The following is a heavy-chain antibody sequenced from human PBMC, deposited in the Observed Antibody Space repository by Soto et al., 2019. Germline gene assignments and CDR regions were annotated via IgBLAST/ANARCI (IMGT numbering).Heavy chain of an antibody. J-gene: IGHJ4*02. Sequence: QVQLVESGGGVVQPGRSLRLSCVASGVTFNKYGMHWVRQAPGKGLEWLAVISYDGNNKHYSDSVKGRFTISRDNSKNTLYLEMNNVRTEDTAVYYCAKILGTARILDYWGQGTLVIVSS. CDR2: ISYDGNNK. D-gene: IGHD5-12*01. CDR3: AKILGTARILDY. V-gene: IGHV3-30*18. CDR1: GVTFNKYG.